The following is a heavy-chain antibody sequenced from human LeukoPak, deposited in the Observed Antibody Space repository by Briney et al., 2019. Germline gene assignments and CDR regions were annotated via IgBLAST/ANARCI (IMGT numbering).Heavy chain of an antibody. Sequence: GGSLRLSCAASGFTFDDYGMSWVRQAPGKGLEWVSAISGSGGSTYYADSVKGRFTISRDNSKNTLYLQMNSLRAEDTAVYYCAKDYHDYGGQWGAFDIWGQGTMVTVSS. D-gene: IGHD4-23*01. CDR2: ISGSGGST. J-gene: IGHJ3*02. CDR3: AKDYHDYGGQWGAFDI. V-gene: IGHV3-23*01. CDR1: GFTFDDYG.